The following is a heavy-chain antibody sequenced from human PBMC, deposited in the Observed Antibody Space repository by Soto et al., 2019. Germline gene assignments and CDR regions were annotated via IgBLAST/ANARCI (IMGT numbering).Heavy chain of an antibody. CDR3: ATGYEFFDY. CDR2: ISYSGST. CDR1: GGSISSYY. Sequence: SETLSITCTVSGGSISSYYRSWIRQPPGKGLEWIGYISYSGSTNYNPSLKSRVTISVDTSKNQFSLKLTSVTAADTAVYYCATGYEFFDYWGQGTLVTVSS. D-gene: IGHD1-1*01. V-gene: IGHV4-59*08. J-gene: IGHJ4*02.